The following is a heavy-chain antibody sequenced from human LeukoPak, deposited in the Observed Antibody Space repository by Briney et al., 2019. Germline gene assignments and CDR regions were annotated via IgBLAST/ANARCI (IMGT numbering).Heavy chain of an antibody. J-gene: IGHJ4*02. V-gene: IGHV3-30*18. CDR2: MSYDGSHK. D-gene: IGHD3-10*01. Sequence: GGSLRLSCAASGFNFSSYGMHWVRQAPGKGLEWVAVMSYDGSHKYYVDSVKGRLTISRDNSKNTLYLQMNSLRAEDTAVYYCAKDKGSRGVIPDYWGQGTLVTVSS. CDR1: GFNFSSYG. CDR3: AKDKGSRGVIPDY.